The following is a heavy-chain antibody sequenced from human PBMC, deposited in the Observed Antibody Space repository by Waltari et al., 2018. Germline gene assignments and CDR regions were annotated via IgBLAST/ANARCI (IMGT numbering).Heavy chain of an antibody. Sequence: EVQLVESGGGLVQPGGSLRLSCVASGFTFKNYWMNWVRQAPGKRLEWVANIKQDGSDKHYVDSVKGRFTISRDNAENSLYLQMNSLRAEDTAVYYCVRVGEFSGFYWGQGALVTVSS. D-gene: IGHD5-12*01. V-gene: IGHV3-7*01. J-gene: IGHJ4*02. CDR2: IKQDGSDK. CDR3: VRVGEFSGFY. CDR1: GFTFKNYW.